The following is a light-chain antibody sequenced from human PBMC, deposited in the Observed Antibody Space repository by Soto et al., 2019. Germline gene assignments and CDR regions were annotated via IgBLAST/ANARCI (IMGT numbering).Light chain of an antibody. Sequence: DIQMTQSPSTLSGSVGDRFAITCRASQTISSWLAWYQQKPGKAPKLLIYAASSLQSGVPFRFSGSGSGTDFTLTISSLQPEDFATYYCQQANSFPITFGQGTRLEIK. V-gene: IGKV1-12*01. J-gene: IGKJ5*01. CDR1: QTISSW. CDR2: AAS. CDR3: QQANSFPIT.